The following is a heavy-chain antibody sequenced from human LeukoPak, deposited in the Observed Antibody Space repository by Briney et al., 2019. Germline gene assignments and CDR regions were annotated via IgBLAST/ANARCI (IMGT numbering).Heavy chain of an antibody. V-gene: IGHV3-21*01. J-gene: IGHJ4*02. Sequence: GGSLRLSCAASGFTFSSYSMNWVRQAPGKGLEWVSSISSGSSYIYYADSVKGRFTISRDNAKNSLYLQMNSLRAEDTAVYYCARGRSWLQLSFDYWGQGTLVTVSS. CDR3: ARGRSWLQLSFDY. CDR1: GFTFSSYS. CDR2: ISSGSSYI. D-gene: IGHD5-24*01.